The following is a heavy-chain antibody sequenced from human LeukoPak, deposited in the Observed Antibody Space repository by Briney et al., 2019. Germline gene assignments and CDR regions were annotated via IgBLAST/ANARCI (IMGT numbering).Heavy chain of an antibody. CDR3: ARARSPSSGYLLRDHNWFDP. CDR2: IIPIFGTA. J-gene: IGHJ5*02. Sequence: ASVKVSCKASGYTFTSYGISWVRQAPGQGLEWMGGIIPIFGTANHAQKFQGRVTITTDKSTSTAYMELSSLRSEDTAVYYCARARSPSSGYLLRDHNWFDPWGQGTLVTVSS. D-gene: IGHD3-22*01. CDR1: GYTFTSYG. V-gene: IGHV1-69*05.